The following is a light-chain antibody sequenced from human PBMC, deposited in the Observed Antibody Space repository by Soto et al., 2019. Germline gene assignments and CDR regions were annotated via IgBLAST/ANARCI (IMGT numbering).Light chain of an antibody. Sequence: QSALTQPRSVSGSPGQSVTISCTGTSSDVGGYNSVSWYQQHPGKAPKLMIYDVSKRPSGVPDRFSGSKSGNTASLTISGLQAEDEADSYCCSSAGSYSEVFGTGTKVTVL. CDR1: SSDVGGYNS. CDR2: DVS. CDR3: CSSAGSYSEV. V-gene: IGLV2-11*01. J-gene: IGLJ1*01.